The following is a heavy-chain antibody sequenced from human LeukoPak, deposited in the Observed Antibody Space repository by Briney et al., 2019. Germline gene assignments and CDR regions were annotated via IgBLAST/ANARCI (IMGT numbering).Heavy chain of an antibody. Sequence: PGGSLRLSCAASGFTVSSNHMSWVRQAPGKGLEWVSVIYSGGSTYYADSVKGRFAISRGNSKNTLYLQMNSLRAEDTAVYYCARNIRQPEDYWGQGTLVTVSS. CDR1: GFTVSSNH. J-gene: IGHJ4*02. CDR2: IYSGGST. V-gene: IGHV3-53*01. D-gene: IGHD6-13*01. CDR3: ARNIRQPEDY.